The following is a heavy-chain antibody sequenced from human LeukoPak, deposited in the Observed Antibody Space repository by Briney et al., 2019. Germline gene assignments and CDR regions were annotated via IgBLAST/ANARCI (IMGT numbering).Heavy chain of an antibody. D-gene: IGHD3-16*02. Sequence: GGSLRLSCAASGFTFSSDGRHWVRQAPGKGLEWVAVVCYDGSNKYYADSVKGRFTTSRANSKNTLFLQMNILRADAAAAYYSANDAPPMITFGGVIVDRNNWFDPWGQGTLVTVSS. J-gene: IGHJ5*02. CDR2: VCYDGSNK. V-gene: IGHV3-33*06. CDR1: GFTFSSDG. CDR3: ANDAPPMITFGGVIVDRNNWFDP.